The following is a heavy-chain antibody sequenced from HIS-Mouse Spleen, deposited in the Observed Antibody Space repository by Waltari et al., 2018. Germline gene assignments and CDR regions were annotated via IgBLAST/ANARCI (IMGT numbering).Heavy chain of an antibody. J-gene: IGHJ3*02. CDR2: INHRGST. CDR3: ARGLHPRRSFDI. V-gene: IGHV4-34*01. Sequence: QVQLQQWGAGLLKPSETLSLTCAVHGGSFSGSYWSWTRQPPGKGLEWIGEINHRGSTNYNPSLKSRVTISVDTSKNQFSLKLSSVTAADTAVYYCARGLHPRRSFDIWGQGTMVTVSS. CDR1: GGSFSGSY.